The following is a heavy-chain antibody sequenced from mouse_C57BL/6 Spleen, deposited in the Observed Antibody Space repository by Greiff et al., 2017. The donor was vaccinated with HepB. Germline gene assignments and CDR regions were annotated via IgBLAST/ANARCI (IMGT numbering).Heavy chain of an antibody. V-gene: IGHV1-26*01. CDR3: AGGDGYSCFDY. D-gene: IGHD2-3*01. CDR1: GYTFTDYY. CDR2: INPNNGGT. Sequence: EVQLQQSGPELVKPGASVKISCKASGYTFTDYYMNWVKQSHGKSLEWIGDINPNNGGTSYNQKFKGKATLTVDKSSSTAYMELRSLTSEDSAVYYCAGGDGYSCFDYWGQGTTLTVSS. J-gene: IGHJ2*01.